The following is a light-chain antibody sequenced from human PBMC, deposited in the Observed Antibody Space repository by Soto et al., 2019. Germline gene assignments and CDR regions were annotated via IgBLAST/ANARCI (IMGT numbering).Light chain of an antibody. CDR2: AAS. V-gene: IGKV1-39*01. J-gene: IGKJ4*01. CDR1: QSISSN. CDR3: QQSYSTPLT. Sequence: DIQMTQCPSSLSASVGDRVTITCRASQSISSNLNWYQQKPGKAPKLLIYAASSLQSGVPSRFSGGGSGTDFTLTISSLQPEDFATYSCQQSYSTPLTFGGGTKVDIK.